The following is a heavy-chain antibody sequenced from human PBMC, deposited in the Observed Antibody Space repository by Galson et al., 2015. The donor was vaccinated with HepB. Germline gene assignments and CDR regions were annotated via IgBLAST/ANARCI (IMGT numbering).Heavy chain of an antibody. CDR3: ARPKDYDILTGSPADAFDI. V-gene: IGHV1-69*04. CDR1: GGTFSSYA. CDR2: IIPILGIA. J-gene: IGHJ3*02. Sequence: SVKVSCKASGGTFSSYAISWVRQAPGQGLEWMGRIIPILGIANYAQKFQGRVTITADKSTSTAYMELSSLRSEDTAVYYCARPKDYDILTGSPADAFDIWGQGTMVTVSS. D-gene: IGHD3-9*01.